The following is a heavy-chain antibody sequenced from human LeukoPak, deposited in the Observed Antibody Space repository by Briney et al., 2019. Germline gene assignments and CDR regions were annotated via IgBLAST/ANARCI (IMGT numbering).Heavy chain of an antibody. D-gene: IGHD3-10*01. CDR2: IYYSGST. V-gene: IGHV4-30-4*01. CDR1: GGSISSGDYY. J-gene: IGHJ4*02. Sequence: HSETLSLTCTVSGGSISSGDYYWSWIRQPPGKGLEWIGYIYYSGSTYYNPSLKSRVTISVDTSKNQFSLKLSSVTAADTAVYYCARDEWGSGSPYWGQGTLVTVSS. CDR3: ARDEWGSGSPY.